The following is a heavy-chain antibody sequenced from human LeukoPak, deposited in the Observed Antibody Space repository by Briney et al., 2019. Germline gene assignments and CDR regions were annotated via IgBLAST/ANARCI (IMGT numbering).Heavy chain of an antibody. D-gene: IGHD2-2*02. CDR2: SIPIFGTA. CDR1: GGTLSSYA. J-gene: IGHJ4*02. CDR3: ARGIGYRVDY. Sequence: SVKVSCKASGGTLSSYAISWVRQAPGQGLAWMGGSIPIFGTANYAQKFQGRVTITADESTSTAYMELSSLRSEDTAVYYCARGIGYRVDYWGQGTLVTVSS. V-gene: IGHV1-69*01.